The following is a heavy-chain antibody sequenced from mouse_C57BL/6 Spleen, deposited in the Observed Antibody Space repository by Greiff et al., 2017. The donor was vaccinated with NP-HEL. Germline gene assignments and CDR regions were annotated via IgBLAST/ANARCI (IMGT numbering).Heavy chain of an antibody. J-gene: IGHJ2*01. D-gene: IGHD4-1*01. V-gene: IGHV1-54*01. CDR2: INPGSGGT. CDR1: GYAFTNYL. CDR3: ARSELGSFDY. Sequence: QVQLQQSGAELVRPGTSVKVSCKASGYAFTNYLIEWVKQRPGQGLEWIGVINPGSGGTNYNEKFKGKATLTADKSSSTAYMQLSSLTSEDSAVYFWARSELGSFDYWGQGTTLTVSS.